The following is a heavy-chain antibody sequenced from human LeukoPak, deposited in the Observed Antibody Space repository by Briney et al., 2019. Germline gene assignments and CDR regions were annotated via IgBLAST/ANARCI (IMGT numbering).Heavy chain of an antibody. CDR3: ARRKWEHTGDVFDI. Sequence: ASVKVSCKASGYIFTSYYIHWVRQAPGQGLEWMGWINTNTGNPTYAQGFTGRFVFSLDTSVSTAYLQISSLKAEDTAVYYCARRKWEHTGDVFDIWGQGTMVTVSS. CDR1: GYIFTSYY. CDR2: INTNTGNP. V-gene: IGHV7-4-1*02. J-gene: IGHJ3*02. D-gene: IGHD1-26*01.